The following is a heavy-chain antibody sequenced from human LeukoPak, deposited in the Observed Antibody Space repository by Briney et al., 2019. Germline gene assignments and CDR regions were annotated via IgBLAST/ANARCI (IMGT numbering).Heavy chain of an antibody. CDR1: GGSISSYY. D-gene: IGHD2-21*02. Sequence: SETLSLTCTVSGGSISSYYWGWIRQSPGKGLEWIGSIYHGGSTYYNPSLRSRVIVSVDTSKNHFSLKMSSVTAADTAVYYCARDLASCAGDCYSDGFDYWGQGALVTVSS. CDR3: ARDLASCAGDCYSDGFDY. J-gene: IGHJ4*02. CDR2: IYHGGST. V-gene: IGHV4-38-2*02.